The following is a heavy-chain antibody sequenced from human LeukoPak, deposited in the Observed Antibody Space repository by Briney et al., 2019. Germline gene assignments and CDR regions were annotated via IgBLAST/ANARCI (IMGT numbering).Heavy chain of an antibody. D-gene: IGHD3-22*01. Sequence: VASVKVSCKASGYTFTSYGITWVRQAPGQGLEWMGWISAYNGNTNYAQKLQGRVTMTTDTSTSTAYMELRSLRSDDTAVYYCARVDYYDSSASLLDYWGQGTLVTVSS. CDR1: GYTFTSYG. CDR2: ISAYNGNT. CDR3: ARVDYYDSSASLLDY. J-gene: IGHJ4*02. V-gene: IGHV1-18*01.